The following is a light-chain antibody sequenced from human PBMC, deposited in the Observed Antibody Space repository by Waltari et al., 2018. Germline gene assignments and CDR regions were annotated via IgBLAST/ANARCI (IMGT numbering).Light chain of an antibody. J-gene: IGKJ2*03. Sequence: DIQMPQSPSSLSASVGAKVTITCRASQGISSWLAWYQQKPGKAPKLLIYAASSLQSGVPSRFSGSGSGTDYTLTISSQQPEDFATYYCQQGYNTPYSFGQGTKVEIK. CDR1: QGISSW. CDR3: QQGYNTPYS. V-gene: IGKV1-12*01. CDR2: AAS.